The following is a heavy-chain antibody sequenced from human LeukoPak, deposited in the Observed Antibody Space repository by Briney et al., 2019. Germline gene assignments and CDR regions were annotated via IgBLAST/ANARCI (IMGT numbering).Heavy chain of an antibody. Sequence: SGPTLVKPTQTLTLTCTFSGFSLTTSGVGVGWIRQPPGKALEWLAFINGIDEKRYTPSLKSRLTITKDTSKSQVVLTMTVMDPVDTATYYCAHRRSDMATVSFDSWGQGTLVTVSS. CDR3: AHRRSDMATVSFDS. CDR1: GFSLTTSGVG. J-gene: IGHJ4*02. CDR2: INGIDEK. D-gene: IGHD5-24*01. V-gene: IGHV2-5*01.